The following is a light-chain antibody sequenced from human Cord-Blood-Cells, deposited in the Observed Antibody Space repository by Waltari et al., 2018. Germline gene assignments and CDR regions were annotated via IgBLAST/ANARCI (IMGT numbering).Light chain of an antibody. CDR2: DVS. CDR3: SSYTSSSTWV. J-gene: IGLJ3*02. V-gene: IGLV2-14*03. CDR1: SSDVGGYNY. Sequence: SALTQPASVSGSPGQSITISCTGTSSDVGGYNYVSWYQHHSGKDPKRMIYDVSKRPSGFSNRFSGSKYGNTASLTISGLQAEDEADYYCSSYTSSSTWVFGGGTKLTVL.